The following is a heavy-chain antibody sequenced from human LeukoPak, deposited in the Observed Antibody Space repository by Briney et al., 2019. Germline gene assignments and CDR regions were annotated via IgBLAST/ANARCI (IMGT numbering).Heavy chain of an antibody. CDR1: GGSFSGYY. CDR2: INHSGST. Sequence: SETLSLTCAVYGGSFSGYYWSWIRQPPGKGLEWIGEINHSGSTNYNPSLKSRVTTSVDTSKNQFSLKLSSVTAADTAVYYCARMGSGWYVASAFDIWGQGTMVTVSS. CDR3: ARMGSGWYVASAFDI. V-gene: IGHV4-34*01. J-gene: IGHJ3*02. D-gene: IGHD6-19*01.